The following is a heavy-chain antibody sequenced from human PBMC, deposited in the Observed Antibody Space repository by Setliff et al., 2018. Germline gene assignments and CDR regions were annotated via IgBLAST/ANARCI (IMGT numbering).Heavy chain of an antibody. CDR2: IYTSGSTS. J-gene: IGHJ4*02. CDR1: GGSISSGSYY. Sequence: PSETLSLTCTVSGGSISSGSYYWSWIRQPAGKGLEWIGHIYTSGSTSYYNPSLKSRVTISVDTSKNQFSLKLSSVTAADTAVYYCARGRAGHSGHWGQGTLVTVSS. D-gene: IGHD6-19*01. CDR3: ARGRAGHSGH. V-gene: IGHV4-61*09.